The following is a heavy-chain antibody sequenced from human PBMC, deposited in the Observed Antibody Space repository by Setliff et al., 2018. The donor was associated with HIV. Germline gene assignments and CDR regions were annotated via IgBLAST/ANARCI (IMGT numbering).Heavy chain of an antibody. J-gene: IGHJ2*01. D-gene: IGHD2-2*01. V-gene: IGHV4-4*02. Sequence: SETLSLTCGVSGDSVRKSNWWSWVRQTPGKGLEWIGEIHHSGSTNYNPSLKSRVTISVDTSKNQFSLRLSSVTAADTAVYYCARDKTYCNYSRCSRAGWYFDLWGRGTLVTVSS. CDR3: ARDKTYCNYSRCSRAGWYFDL. CDR1: GDSVRKSNW. CDR2: IHHSGST.